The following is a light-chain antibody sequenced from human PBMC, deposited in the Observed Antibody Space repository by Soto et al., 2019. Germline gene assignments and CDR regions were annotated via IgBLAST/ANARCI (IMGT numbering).Light chain of an antibody. Sequence: QSALTQPASVSGSPGQSITISCTGTSSGVGGFNSVSWYQLRPGTAPKLILYDVVDRPSGVSYRFSGSKSGNTASLTISGLQAADEAEYFCSSYTSTMTNVFGIGTKVTV. CDR3: SSYTSTMTNV. CDR1: SSGVGGFNS. V-gene: IGLV2-14*03. CDR2: DVV. J-gene: IGLJ1*01.